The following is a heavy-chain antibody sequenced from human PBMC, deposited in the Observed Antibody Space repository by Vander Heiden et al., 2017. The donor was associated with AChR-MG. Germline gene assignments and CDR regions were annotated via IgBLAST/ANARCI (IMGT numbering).Heavy chain of an antibody. CDR1: GFTFSTYA. D-gene: IGHD3-22*01. J-gene: IGHJ4*02. CDR2: ISGSGGST. V-gene: IGHV3-23*01. CDR3: ATEGLSTSGYYLDF. Sequence: EVQLLESGGGLVQPGGSLRLSCAASGFTFSTYAMNWVRQAPGKGLEWVSAISGSGGSTYYADSVKGRFTISRDNSKNTLYLQMNSLRADDTAVYYCATEGLSTSGYYLDFWGQGTLVTVSS.